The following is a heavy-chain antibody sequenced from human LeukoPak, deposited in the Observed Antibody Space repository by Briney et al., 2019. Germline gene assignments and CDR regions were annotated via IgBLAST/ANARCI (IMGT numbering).Heavy chain of an antibody. CDR1: GYTFSSFD. CDR2: MSPNSGYT. Sequence: ASVKVSCKASGYTFSSFDINWVRQATGQGLEWMGWMSPNSGYTDYAQRFQGRVTMTRDTSINTAYMELSSLTSEDTAVYYCARGITAGYDYWGQGSLVTVPS. D-gene: IGHD6-13*01. V-gene: IGHV1-8*01. CDR3: ARGITAGYDY. J-gene: IGHJ4*02.